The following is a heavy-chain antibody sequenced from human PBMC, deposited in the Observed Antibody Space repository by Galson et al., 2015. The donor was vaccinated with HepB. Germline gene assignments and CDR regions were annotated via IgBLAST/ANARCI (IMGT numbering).Heavy chain of an antibody. Sequence: SVKVSCKASGGTFSTYIISWVRQAPGQGLEWMGRTIPILGIANYAQKFQGRVTITADKSTSTAYMELSSLRSEDTAVYYCANTPDYHDSTGYYYYGTDVWGQGTTVTVSS. J-gene: IGHJ6*02. CDR2: TIPILGIA. D-gene: IGHD3-22*01. V-gene: IGHV1-69*02. CDR3: ANTPDYHDSTGYYYYGTDV. CDR1: GGTFSTYI.